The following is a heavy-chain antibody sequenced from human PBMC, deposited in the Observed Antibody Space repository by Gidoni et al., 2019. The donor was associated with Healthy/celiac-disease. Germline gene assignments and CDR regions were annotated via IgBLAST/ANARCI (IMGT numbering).Heavy chain of an antibody. V-gene: IGHV4-34*01. CDR1: GVSFIGSY. Sequence: QLQLQQWGAGLLKPAETLSLTCAVHGVSFIGSYWSWILQPPGKGLEWIGEINQSGSTNYNPSLKSRVTISVDTSKNQFSLKLSSVTAADTAVYYCARGRGSYYSRTGCYFDYWGQGTLVTVSS. D-gene: IGHD3-10*01. CDR3: ARGRGSYYSRTGCYFDY. CDR2: INQSGST. J-gene: IGHJ4*02.